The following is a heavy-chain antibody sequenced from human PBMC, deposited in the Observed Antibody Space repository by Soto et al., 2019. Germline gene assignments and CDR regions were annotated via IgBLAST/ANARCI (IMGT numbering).Heavy chain of an antibody. CDR1: GYTFTSYG. CDR2: ISAYNGNT. J-gene: IGHJ4*02. V-gene: IGHV1-18*01. CDR3: ARDFSPKERLGPRLY. D-gene: IGHD6-19*01. Sequence: ASVKVSCKASGYTFTSYGISWVRQAPGQGPEWMGWISAYNGNTNYAQKLQGRVTMTTDTSTSTAYMELRSLRSDDTAVYYCARDFSPKERLGPRLYWGQGTLVTVSS.